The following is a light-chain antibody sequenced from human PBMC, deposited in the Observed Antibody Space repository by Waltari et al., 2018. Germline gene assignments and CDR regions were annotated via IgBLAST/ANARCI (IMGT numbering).Light chain of an antibody. Sequence: QSALTQPPSVSGSPGQSVTISCTGTSSDVGSYNRVSWYQQPPGTAPKLMIYEVRNRPSGVPDRFSGSKSGNTASLTISGLQAEDEADYYCSSYTSSSVVFGGGTKLTVL. CDR3: SSYTSSSVV. V-gene: IGLV2-18*02. CDR1: SSDVGSYNR. J-gene: IGLJ2*01. CDR2: EVR.